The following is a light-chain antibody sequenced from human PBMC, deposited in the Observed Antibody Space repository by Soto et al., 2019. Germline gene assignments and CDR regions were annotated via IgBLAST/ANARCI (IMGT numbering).Light chain of an antibody. Sequence: EIVLTQSPGTLSLSPGERATLSCRASQSVSSSYLAWYQQKPGQAPRLLIYGASSRATGIPDRFSCSGSGTDFTLTISRLEPEDFAVYYCQQYGSARTFGQGTKVEIK. CDR3: QQYGSART. CDR2: GAS. CDR1: QSVSSSY. V-gene: IGKV3-20*01. J-gene: IGKJ1*01.